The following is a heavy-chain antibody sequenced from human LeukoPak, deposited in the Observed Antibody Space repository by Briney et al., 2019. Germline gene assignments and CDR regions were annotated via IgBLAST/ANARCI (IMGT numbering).Heavy chain of an antibody. CDR3: AGGDYYGSGSARRHWFDP. D-gene: IGHD3-10*01. CDR2: IEQHGNEK. Sequence: GGSLRLSCSASGFTFSIYCMNWVRQAPGKGLEWVANIEQHGNEKYYMDSVKGRFTISRDNAKNSLYLEVNSLRAEDTAVYYCAGGDYYGSGSARRHWFDPWGQGTLVTVSS. CDR1: GFTFSIYC. V-gene: IGHV3-7*04. J-gene: IGHJ5*02.